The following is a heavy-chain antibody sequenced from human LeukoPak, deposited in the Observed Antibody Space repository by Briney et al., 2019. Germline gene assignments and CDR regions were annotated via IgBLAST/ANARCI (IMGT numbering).Heavy chain of an antibody. V-gene: IGHV1-69*06. CDR3: AKGWLENYYYYYMDV. Sequence: ASVKVSCKASGGTFSSYAISWVRQAPGQGLEWMGGIIPIFGTANYAQKLQGRVTITADKSTSTAYMELSSLRSEDTAVYYCAKGWLENYYYYYMDVWGKGTTVTVSS. D-gene: IGHD3-10*01. CDR1: GGTFSSYA. CDR2: IIPIFGTA. J-gene: IGHJ6*03.